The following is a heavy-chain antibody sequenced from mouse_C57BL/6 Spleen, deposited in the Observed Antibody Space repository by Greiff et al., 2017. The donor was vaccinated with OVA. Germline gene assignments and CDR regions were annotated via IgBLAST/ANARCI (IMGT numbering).Heavy chain of an antibody. V-gene: IGHV1-18*01. D-gene: IGHD1-1*01. Sequence: EVQLQESGPELVKPGASVKIPCKASGYTFTDYNMDWVKQSHGKSLEWIGDINPNNGGTIYNQKFKGKATLTVDKSSSTAYMELRSLTSEDTAVYYCARPYYGSSYGYAMDYWGQGTSVTVSS. CDR1: GYTFTDYN. CDR2: INPNNGGT. CDR3: ARPYYGSSYGYAMDY. J-gene: IGHJ4*01.